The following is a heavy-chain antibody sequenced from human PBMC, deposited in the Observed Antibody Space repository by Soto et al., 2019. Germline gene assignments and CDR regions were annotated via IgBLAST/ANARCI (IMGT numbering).Heavy chain of an antibody. V-gene: IGHV4-59*01. CDR3: ARVGAEAGASIYYYYYGMDV. J-gene: IGHJ6*02. CDR2: IYYSGST. D-gene: IGHD6-19*01. CDR1: GGSISSYY. Sequence: SETLSLTCTVSGGSISSYYWSWIRQPPGKGLEWIGYIYYSGSTKYNPSLKSRGTISVDTSKNQFSLKLSSVTAADTAVYYCARVGAEAGASIYYYYYGMDVWGQGTTVT.